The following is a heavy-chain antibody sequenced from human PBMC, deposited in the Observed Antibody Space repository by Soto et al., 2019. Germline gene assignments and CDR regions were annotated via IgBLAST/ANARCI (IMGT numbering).Heavy chain of an antibody. CDR3: ARELSNYASSY. Sequence: ASVKVSCKASGYTFTSYYMPWVRQTPGQGLEWMGIINPSGGSTSYAQKFQGRVTMTRDTSTSTVYMELSSLRSEDTAVYYCARELSNYASSYWGQGTLVTVSS. CDR2: INPSGGST. J-gene: IGHJ4*02. CDR1: GYTFTSYY. D-gene: IGHD1-7*01. V-gene: IGHV1-46*01.